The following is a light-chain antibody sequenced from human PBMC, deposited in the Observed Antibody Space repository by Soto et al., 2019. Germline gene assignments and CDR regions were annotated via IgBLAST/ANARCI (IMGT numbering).Light chain of an antibody. CDR2: DVG. Sequence: QSALTQPASVSGSPGESITITCTGTSSDVGGYNSVSWYQHQPGKTPKLRLYDVGDRPSGVSYCFSGSKSGNTASLILCGLQASDEADYFCSSFTSRMTNGFGSGTQLTVL. V-gene: IGLV2-14*03. J-gene: IGLJ1*01. CDR3: SSFTSRMTNG. CDR1: SSDVGGYNS.